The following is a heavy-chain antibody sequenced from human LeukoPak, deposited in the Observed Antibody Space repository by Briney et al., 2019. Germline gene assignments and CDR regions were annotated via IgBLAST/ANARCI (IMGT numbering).Heavy chain of an antibody. V-gene: IGHV1-69*05. J-gene: IGHJ6*03. CDR2: IIPIFGTA. CDR3: AREGTGTTPHPYYYYYMDV. Sequence: SVKVSCKASGGTFSSYAISWVRQAPGQGLEWMGRIIPIFGTASYAQKFQGRVTITTDESTSTAYMELSSLRSEDTAVYYCAREGTGTTPHPYYYYYMDVWGKGTTVTVSS. CDR1: GGTFSSYA. D-gene: IGHD1-7*01.